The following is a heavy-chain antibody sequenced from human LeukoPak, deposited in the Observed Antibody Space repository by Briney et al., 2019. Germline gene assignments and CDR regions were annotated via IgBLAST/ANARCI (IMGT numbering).Heavy chain of an antibody. CDR2: MYTSGST. CDR1: GGSISSGSYY. CDR3: ARTDWNDVGVDWFDP. V-gene: IGHV4-61*02. Sequence: PSETLSLTCTVSGGSISSGSYYWSWIRQPAGQGLEYIGRMYTSGSTNYNPSLKSRVTISVDTSKNQFTLKLSSVTAADTAVYYCARTDWNDVGVDWFDPWGQGTLVTVSS. J-gene: IGHJ5*02. D-gene: IGHD1-1*01.